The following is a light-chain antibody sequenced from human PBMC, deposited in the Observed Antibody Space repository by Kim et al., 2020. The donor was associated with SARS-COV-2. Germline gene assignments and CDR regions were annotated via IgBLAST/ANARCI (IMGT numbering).Light chain of an antibody. CDR1: SSNIGAGFD. J-gene: IGLJ3*02. CDR3: QSYDNGLNGWV. V-gene: IGLV1-40*01. CDR2: GDT. Sequence: QSVLTQSPSVSGAPGQRVTIPCTGTSSNIGAGFDVNWYQQLPGSAPKLLIYGDTNRPSGVPDRLSASKSGTSASLAITGLQAEDEADYYCQSYDNGLNGWVFGGGTQLTVL.